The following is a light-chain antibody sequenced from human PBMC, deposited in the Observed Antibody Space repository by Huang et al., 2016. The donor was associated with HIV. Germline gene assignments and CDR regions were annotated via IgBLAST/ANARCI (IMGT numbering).Light chain of an antibody. J-gene: IGKJ2*01. CDR1: QSVLYNSKNENY. CDR3: QQYYDTPYT. Sequence: IVLTQSPDSLPVSLGERATITCRSSQSVLYNSKNENYLAWHQQKPGQPPKLLLYRASSRASGVPDRFSGSGSGTDFTLTITSLQAEDVAVYYCQQYYDTPYTFGQGTKLEIK. V-gene: IGKV4-1*01. CDR2: RAS.